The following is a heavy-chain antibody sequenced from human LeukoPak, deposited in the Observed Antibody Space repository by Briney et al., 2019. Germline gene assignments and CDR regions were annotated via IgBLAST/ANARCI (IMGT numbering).Heavy chain of an antibody. J-gene: IGHJ4*02. CDR2: IYHSGST. CDR3: AREGNSGYDYVDY. D-gene: IGHD5-12*01. Sequence: SQTLSLTCTVSGGSISSGGYYWSWIRQPPGKGLEWIGYIYHSGSTYYNPSLKSRVTISVDTSKNQFSLRVTSVTAADTAVYYCAREGNSGYDYVDYWGQGTLVTVSS. CDR1: GGSISSGGYY. V-gene: IGHV4-30-2*01.